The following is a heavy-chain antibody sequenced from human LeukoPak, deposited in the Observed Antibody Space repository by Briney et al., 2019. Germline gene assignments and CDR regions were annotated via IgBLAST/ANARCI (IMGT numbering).Heavy chain of an antibody. V-gene: IGHV4-39*07. D-gene: IGHD5-18*01. CDR1: GGSISSSGYY. CDR2: IYYSGST. J-gene: IGHJ4*02. CDR3: ARDAARYDADFDY. Sequence: SETLTLTCIVSGGSISSSGYYWGWIRQPPGKGLEWIGSIYYSGSTYYNPSLKSRVTISIDTSKNQFSLKLSSVTAADTAVYYCARDAARYDADFDYWGQGTLVTVSS.